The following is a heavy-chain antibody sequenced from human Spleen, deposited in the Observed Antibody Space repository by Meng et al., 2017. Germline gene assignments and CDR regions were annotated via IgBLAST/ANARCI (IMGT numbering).Heavy chain of an antibody. J-gene: IGHJ6*02. Sequence: ASVKVSCKVSGYTLTELSMHWVRQAPGKGLEWMGGFDPEDGETIYAQKFQGRVTMTEDTSTDTAYMELSSLRSEDTAVYYCATARIRVLRGVIDTRYYYYDGMDVWGQGTTVTVSS. V-gene: IGHV1-24*01. CDR3: ATARIRVLRGVIDTRYYYYDGMDV. D-gene: IGHD3-10*01. CDR2: FDPEDGET. CDR1: GYTLTELS.